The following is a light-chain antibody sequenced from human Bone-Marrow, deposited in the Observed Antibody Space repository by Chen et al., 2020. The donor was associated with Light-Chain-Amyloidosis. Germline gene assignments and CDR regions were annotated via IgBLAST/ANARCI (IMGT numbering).Light chain of an antibody. J-gene: IGKJ2*01. CDR2: WAS. CDR1: QSVLYSSNNKNY. Sequence: DIVMTQSPDSLAVSLGERATINCKSSQSVLYSSNNKNYLAWYQQKPGQPPKLLIYWASTRDSGVPDRFSGSGSGTDFTLTISCLQAEDVAVYYCQEYYSTPYTFGQGTKLEIK. V-gene: IGKV4-1*01. CDR3: QEYYSTPYT.